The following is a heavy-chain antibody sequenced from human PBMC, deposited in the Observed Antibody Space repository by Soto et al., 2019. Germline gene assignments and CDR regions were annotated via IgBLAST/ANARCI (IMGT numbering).Heavy chain of an antibody. V-gene: IGHV1-18*04. J-gene: IGHJ4*02. CDR1: VYTFSNYG. CDR2: ISTYNDDT. Sequence: SVKVSCKAAVYTFSNYGFTWVRQAAGQALEWMGCISTYNDDTNYAQNLQGRITLTTDTSTSTAYMELRSLTLDDTALYFCARGDILTGYFDFWGQGTLVTVSS. CDR3: ARGDILTGYFDF. D-gene: IGHD3-9*01.